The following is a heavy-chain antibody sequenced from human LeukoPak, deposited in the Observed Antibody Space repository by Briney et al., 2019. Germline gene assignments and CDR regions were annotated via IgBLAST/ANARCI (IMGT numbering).Heavy chain of an antibody. CDR3: ARGRPTIDY. J-gene: IGHJ4*02. D-gene: IGHD5-24*01. CDR2: ISYDGSNK. Sequence: GGSLRLPCAASGFTFSSYGMHWVRQAPGKGLEWVAVISYDGSNKYYADSVKGRFTISRDNSRNTLYLQMNSLRAEDTAVYYCARGRPTIDYWGQGTLVTASS. V-gene: IGHV3-30*03. CDR1: GFTFSSYG.